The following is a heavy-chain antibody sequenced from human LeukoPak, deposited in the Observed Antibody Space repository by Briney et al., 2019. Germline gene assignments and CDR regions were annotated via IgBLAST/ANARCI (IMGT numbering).Heavy chain of an antibody. CDR2: IYRSWNT. CDR1: GGSFSGYY. V-gene: IGHV4-34*01. D-gene: IGHD2-15*01. J-gene: IGHJ3*02. Sequence: PSETLSLTCAVYGGSFSGYYCSWIRQPPGKGLEWIGNIYRSWNTYYSPSLKSRVTLSVDMSKNQFSLKLSSVTAADTAVYYCARVYCSGGSCYQPGGAFDIWGQGTMVTVSS. CDR3: ARVYCSGGSCYQPGGAFDI.